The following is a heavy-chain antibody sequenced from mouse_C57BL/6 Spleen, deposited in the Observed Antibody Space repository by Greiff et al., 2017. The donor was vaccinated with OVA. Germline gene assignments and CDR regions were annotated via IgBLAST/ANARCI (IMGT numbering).Heavy chain of an antibody. CDR2: ISSGSSTI. J-gene: IGHJ4*01. CDR3: ARDRNWEPYYYAMDY. D-gene: IGHD4-1*01. CDR1: GFTFSDYG. Sequence: EVKLMESGGGLVKPGGSLKLSCAASGFTFSDYGMHWVRQAPEKGLEWVAYISSGSSTIYYADTVKGRFTISRDNAKNTLFLQMTSLRSEDTSMYYCARDRNWEPYYYAMDYWGQGTSVTVSS. V-gene: IGHV5-17*01.